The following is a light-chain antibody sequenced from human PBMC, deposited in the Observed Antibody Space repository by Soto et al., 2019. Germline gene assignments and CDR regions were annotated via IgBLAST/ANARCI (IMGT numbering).Light chain of an antibody. CDR3: EQSYGSFSYT. Sequence: DIQMTQSPSSLSASVGDRVTITCRASQSISTYLNWYQQKPGKAPKLLIYAASSLQSGVPSRFGGSGSGTYFKVTISSLKPEDFATFYLEQSYGSFSYTFGQGNSLEIK. CDR2: AAS. J-gene: IGKJ2*01. V-gene: IGKV1-39*01. CDR1: QSISTY.